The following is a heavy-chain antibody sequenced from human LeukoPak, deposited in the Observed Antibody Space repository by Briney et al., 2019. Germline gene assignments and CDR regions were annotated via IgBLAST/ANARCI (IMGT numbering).Heavy chain of an antibody. CDR1: GGSFSGYY. V-gene: IGHV4-34*01. CDR3: ARSGGYYGSGAPSDY. J-gene: IGHJ4*02. Sequence: SETLSLTCAVYGGSFSGYYWSWIRQPPGKGLEWIGEINHSGSTNYNPSLKSRVTISVDTSKNQFSLKLSSGTAADTAVYYCARSGGYYGSGAPSDYWGQGTLVTVSS. CDR2: INHSGST. D-gene: IGHD3-10*01.